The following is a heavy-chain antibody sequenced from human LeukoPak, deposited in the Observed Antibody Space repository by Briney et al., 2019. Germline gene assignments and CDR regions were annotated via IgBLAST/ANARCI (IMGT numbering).Heavy chain of an antibody. Sequence: ASVTVSCMVSGYTLTELSLHWVRQAPGKGIEWLGGFDPEDGETISAQKFQGRVTMTEDTSTDTAYMELSSLRSEDTAVYYCATLGDYGDYGLGYWGQGTLVTVSS. V-gene: IGHV1-24*01. J-gene: IGHJ4*02. D-gene: IGHD4-17*01. CDR3: ATLGDYGDYGLGY. CDR1: GYTLTELS. CDR2: FDPEDGET.